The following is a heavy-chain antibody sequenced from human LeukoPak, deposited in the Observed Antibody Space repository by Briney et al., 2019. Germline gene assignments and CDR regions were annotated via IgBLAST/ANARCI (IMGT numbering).Heavy chain of an antibody. Sequence: PGGSLRLSCAASGFTFDDYAMHWVRKAPGKGLEWVTLISGDGGTTYYGDSVRGRFTISRDNSKNTLYLQMNSLRAEDTAVYYCAKDPLGATPYYFDYWGQGTLVTVSS. D-gene: IGHD1-26*01. CDR2: ISGDGGTT. CDR3: AKDPLGATPYYFDY. J-gene: IGHJ4*02. V-gene: IGHV3-43*02. CDR1: GFTFDDYA.